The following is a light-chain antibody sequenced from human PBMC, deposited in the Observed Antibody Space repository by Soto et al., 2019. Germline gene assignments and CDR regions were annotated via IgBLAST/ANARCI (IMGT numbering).Light chain of an antibody. J-gene: IGLJ1*01. V-gene: IGLV2-23*02. CDR1: SSDFGNYNL. CDR3: CSFTSSNTHV. CDR2: EVN. Sequence: LTQPASVSGSPGQSITISCTGTSSDFGNYNLVSWYQQHPGKVPKLILFEVNKRPSGVSGRFSGSKSGNTASLTISGLQAEDEADYYCCSFTSSNTHVFGTGTKVTVL.